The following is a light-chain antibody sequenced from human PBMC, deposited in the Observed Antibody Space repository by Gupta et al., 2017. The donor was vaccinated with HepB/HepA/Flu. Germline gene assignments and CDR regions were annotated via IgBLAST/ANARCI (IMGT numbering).Light chain of an antibody. CDR2: GKN. V-gene: IGLV3-19*01. Sequence: SSELTQDPAVSVALGQTVRITCQGDSLRSYYASWYQQKPGQAPVLVIYGKNNRPSGIPDRFSGSSSGNTASLTIPGAQAEDEADYYCNSRDSSGNHRYVFGTGTKVTVL. CDR3: NSRDSSGNHRYV. CDR1: SLRSYY. J-gene: IGLJ1*01.